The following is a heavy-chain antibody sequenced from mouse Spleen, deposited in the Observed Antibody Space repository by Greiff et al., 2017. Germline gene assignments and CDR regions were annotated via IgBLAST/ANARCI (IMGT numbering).Heavy chain of an antibody. CDR1: GYTFTSYW. CDR2: IYPGSGST. CDR3: ARRAYGNLLYYAMDY. D-gene: IGHD2-1*01. Sequence: QVQLQQSGAELVKPGASVKMSCKASGYTFTSYWITWVKQRPGQGLEWIGDIYPGSGSTNYNEKFKSKATLTVDTSSSTAYMQLSSLTSEDSAVYYCARRAYGNLLYYAMDYWGQGTSVTVSS. J-gene: IGHJ4*01. V-gene: IGHV1-55*01.